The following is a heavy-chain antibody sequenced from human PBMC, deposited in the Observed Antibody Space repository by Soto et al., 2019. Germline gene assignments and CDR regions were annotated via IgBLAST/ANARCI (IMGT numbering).Heavy chain of an antibody. CDR1: GGSISSSSYY. D-gene: IGHD3-10*01. CDR2: FFIGGNT. J-gene: IGHJ6*02. Sequence: SETLSLTCTVSGGSISSSSYYWGWIRQPPGKGLEWIASFFIGGNTYYNPSLKSRVTISVDTSKNQFSLKLSSVTAADTAVYYCARMVRGVIGYYGMDVWGQGTTVT. V-gene: IGHV4-39*07. CDR3: ARMVRGVIGYYGMDV.